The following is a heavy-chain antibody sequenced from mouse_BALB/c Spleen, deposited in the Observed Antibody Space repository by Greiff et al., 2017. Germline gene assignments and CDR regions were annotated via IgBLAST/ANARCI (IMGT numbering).Heavy chain of an antibody. D-gene: IGHD3-3*01. CDR1: GYTFTSYW. CDR2: IYPSDSYT. CDR3: AEGDPPFAY. V-gene: IGHV1-69*02. J-gene: IGHJ3*01. Sequence: QVQLQQPGAELVRPGASVKLSCKASGYTFTSYWINWVKQRPGQGLEWIGNIYPSDSYTNYNQKFKDKATLTVDKSSSTAYMQLSSPTSEDSAVYYCAEGDPPFAYWGQGTLVTVSA.